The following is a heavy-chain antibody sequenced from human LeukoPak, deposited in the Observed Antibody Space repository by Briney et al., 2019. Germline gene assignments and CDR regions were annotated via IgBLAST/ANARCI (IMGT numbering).Heavy chain of an antibody. J-gene: IGHJ4*02. CDR3: ARHMYSGAWYYFDY. CDR2: IYYSGST. CDR1: GGSISSGGLY. Sequence: SETLSLTCTVSGGSISSGGLYWGWIRQHPGQGLEWIGYIYYSGSTYHNPSLKSRATISVDTSKNQFSLKLGSVTAADTAVYYCARHMYSGAWYYFDYWGQGTLVTVSS. D-gene: IGHD6-19*01. V-gene: IGHV4-31*03.